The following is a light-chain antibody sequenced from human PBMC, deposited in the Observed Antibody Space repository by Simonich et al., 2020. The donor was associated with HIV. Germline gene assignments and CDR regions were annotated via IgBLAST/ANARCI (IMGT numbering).Light chain of an antibody. V-gene: IGKV3-15*01. CDR1: QSVSHN. CDR3: QQYTNWPLT. CDR2: GAS. Sequence: MTQSPSTLSVSPGERATLSCRASQSVSHNLAWYQQKPGQAPRLLMHGASTRASGIPARFSGSGSGTEFTLTISSLQSEDFAVYHCQQYTNWPLTFGGGTKVKIK. J-gene: IGKJ4*01.